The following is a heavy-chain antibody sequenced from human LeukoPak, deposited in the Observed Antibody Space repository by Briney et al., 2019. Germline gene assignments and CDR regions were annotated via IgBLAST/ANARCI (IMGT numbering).Heavy chain of an antibody. CDR1: GYTFTSYG. Sequence: PAASVKVSCKASGYTFTSYGISWVRQAPGQGLEWMGWISAYNGNTNYAQKFQGRVTMTRDTSISTAYMELSRLRSDDTAVYYCATPSVDTWDFWSDSDAFDIWGQGTMVTVSS. CDR3: ATPSVDTWDFWSDSDAFDI. CDR2: ISAYNGNT. D-gene: IGHD3-3*01. J-gene: IGHJ3*02. V-gene: IGHV1-18*01.